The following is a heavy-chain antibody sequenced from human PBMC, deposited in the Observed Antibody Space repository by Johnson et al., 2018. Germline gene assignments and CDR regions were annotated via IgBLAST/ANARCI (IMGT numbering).Heavy chain of an antibody. Sequence: VQLQQWGAGLLKPSETLSLTCAVYGGSFSGYYWSWIRQPPGKGLEWIGEINHSGSTNYNPSLKSRVPISLDTSQNQFSLKVNSVTAADTAVYYCARALYGDYGIDYYYYGMDVWGQGTTVSVSS. J-gene: IGHJ6*02. D-gene: IGHD4-17*01. CDR2: INHSGST. V-gene: IGHV4-34*01. CDR3: ARALYGDYGIDYYYYGMDV. CDR1: GGSFSGYY.